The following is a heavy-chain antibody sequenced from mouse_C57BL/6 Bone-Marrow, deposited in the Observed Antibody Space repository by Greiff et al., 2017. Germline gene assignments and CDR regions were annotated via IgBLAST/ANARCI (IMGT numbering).Heavy chain of an antibody. CDR2: IYPGNSDT. CDR1: GYTFTSYW. CDR3: TRAQAKDY. V-gene: IGHV1-5*01. J-gene: IGHJ2*01. D-gene: IGHD3-2*02. Sequence: VQLQQSGTVLARPGASVKMSCKTSGYTFTSYWMHWVKQRPGQGLAWIGAIYPGNSDTSYNQKFKGKAKLTAVTSASTAYMELSSLTNEDSAVYYCTRAQAKDYWGQGTTLTVSS.